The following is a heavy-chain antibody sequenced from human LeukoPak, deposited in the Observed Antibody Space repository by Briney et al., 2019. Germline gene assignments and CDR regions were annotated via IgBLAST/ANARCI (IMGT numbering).Heavy chain of an antibody. J-gene: IGHJ4*02. CDR3: ARGETAMVARYYLDY. Sequence: GGSLRLSCAASGFTSSSYSMNWVRQAPGKGLEWVSSISSSSSYIYYADSVKGRFTISRDNAKNSLYLQMNSLRAEDTAVYYCARGETAMVARYYLDYWGQGTLVTVSS. D-gene: IGHD5-18*01. V-gene: IGHV3-21*01. CDR1: GFTSSSYS. CDR2: ISSSSSYI.